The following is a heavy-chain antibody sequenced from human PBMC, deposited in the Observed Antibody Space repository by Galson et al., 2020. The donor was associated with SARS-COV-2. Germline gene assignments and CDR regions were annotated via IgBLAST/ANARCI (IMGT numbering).Heavy chain of an antibody. V-gene: IGHV3-21*01. J-gene: IGHJ6*02. CDR2: ISSGSSYI. D-gene: IGHD3-16*01. Sequence: GGSLRLSCAASGFTFSSYSMNWVRQAPGKGLEWVSSISSGSSYIYYAASVKGRFTISRDNAKNSLFLQMNSLRTEDTAVYYCARLGGMATTPDRYYFYGLDVWGQGTTVTVSS. CDR3: ARLGGMATTPDRYYFYGLDV. CDR1: GFTFSSYS.